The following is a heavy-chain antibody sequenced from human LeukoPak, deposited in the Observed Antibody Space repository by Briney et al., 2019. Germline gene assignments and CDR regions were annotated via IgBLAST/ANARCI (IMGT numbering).Heavy chain of an antibody. Sequence: PPETLSPTCAVYGGSFSGYYWSRIRQPPGKGLEWIGEINHSGSTNYNPSLKSRVTISVDTSRNQFSLKLSSVTAADTAVYYCARHLAIFGVVITSNDAFDIWGQGTMVTVSS. D-gene: IGHD3-3*01. CDR3: ARHLAIFGVVITSNDAFDI. CDR2: INHSGST. V-gene: IGHV4-34*01. CDR1: GGSFSGYY. J-gene: IGHJ3*02.